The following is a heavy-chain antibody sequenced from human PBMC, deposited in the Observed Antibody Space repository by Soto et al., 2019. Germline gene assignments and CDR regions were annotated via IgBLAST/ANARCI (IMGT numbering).Heavy chain of an antibody. CDR1: GFTFSSYS. J-gene: IGHJ4*02. Sequence: GGSLRLSCAASGFTFSSYSMNWVRQAPGKGLEWVSYISSSSSTIYYADSVKGRFTISRDNAKNSLYLQMNSLRAEDTAVYYCVSYLPGDCNGGSCYPGFDHWGQGTPVTVSS. V-gene: IGHV3-48*01. D-gene: IGHD2-15*01. CDR3: VSYLPGDCNGGSCYPGFDH. CDR2: ISSSSSTI.